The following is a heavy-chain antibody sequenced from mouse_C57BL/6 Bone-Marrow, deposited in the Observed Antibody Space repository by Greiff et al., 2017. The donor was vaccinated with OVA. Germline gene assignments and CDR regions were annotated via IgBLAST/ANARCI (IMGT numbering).Heavy chain of an antibody. CDR2: IDPENGDT. CDR1: GFNIKDDY. V-gene: IGHV14-4*01. CDR3: TIGLRSYAMDY. Sequence: VQLKESGAELVRPGASVKLSCTASGFNIKDDYMHWVKQRPEQGLEWIGWIDPENGDTEYASKFQGKATITADTSSNTAYLQLRSLTSEDTAVDYCTIGLRSYAMDYWGQGTSVTVSS. J-gene: IGHJ4*01. D-gene: IGHD1-1*01.